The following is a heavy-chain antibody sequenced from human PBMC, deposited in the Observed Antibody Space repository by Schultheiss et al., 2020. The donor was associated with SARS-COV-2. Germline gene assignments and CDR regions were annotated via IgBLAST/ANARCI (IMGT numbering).Heavy chain of an antibody. J-gene: IGHJ2*01. D-gene: IGHD5-18*01. CDR3: AKGRATAMVTNWYFDL. CDR1: GFTFSSYG. CDR2: ISYDGSNK. Sequence: GGSLRLSCAASGFTFSSYGMHWVRQAPGKGLEWVAVISYDGSNKYYADSVKGRFTISRDNSKNTLYLQMNSLRAEDTAVYYCAKGRATAMVTNWYFDLWGRGTLVTVSS. V-gene: IGHV3-30*18.